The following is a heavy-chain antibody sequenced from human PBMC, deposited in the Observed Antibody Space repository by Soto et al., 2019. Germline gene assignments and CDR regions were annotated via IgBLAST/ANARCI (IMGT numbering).Heavy chain of an antibody. CDR1: GFTFDDYT. CDR3: ARIDVSADIVVVVAATWYYYGMDV. V-gene: IGHV3-43*01. CDR2: ISCDGSNT. Sequence: GGSLRLSCAASGFTFDDYTMHWVRQAPGKGLEWVSLISCDGSNTYYADSVKGRFTISRDNSKNTLYLQMNSLRAEDTAVYYCARIDVSADIVVVVAATWYYYGMDVWGQGTTVTVSS. J-gene: IGHJ6*02. D-gene: IGHD2-15*01.